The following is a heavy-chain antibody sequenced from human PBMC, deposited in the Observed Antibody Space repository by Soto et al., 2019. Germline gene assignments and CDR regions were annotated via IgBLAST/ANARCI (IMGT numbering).Heavy chain of an antibody. Sequence: EAQLVESGGGLVQPGGSLRLSCAVSGFTFSDHYMDWVRQAPGKGLEWVGRIRNRANSYTTEYAASVKGRFTISRDDSKNSLYLQMNSLKTEDTAMYYCGRGGTSGSVGLDYWGQGTLVTVSS. D-gene: IGHD1-26*01. V-gene: IGHV3-72*01. J-gene: IGHJ4*02. CDR3: GRGGTSGSVGLDY. CDR2: IRNRANSYTT. CDR1: GFTFSDHY.